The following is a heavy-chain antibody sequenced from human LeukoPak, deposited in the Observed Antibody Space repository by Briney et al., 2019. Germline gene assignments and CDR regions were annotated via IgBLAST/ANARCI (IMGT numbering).Heavy chain of an antibody. Sequence: GSLRLSCAASGFTFSSYAMSWVRQAPGKGLEWVSAISGSGGSTYYADSVKGRFTISRDNSKNTLYLQMNSMRAEDTAVYYCAKETYGGNTFDYWGQGTLVTVSS. CDR1: GFTFSSYA. J-gene: IGHJ4*02. V-gene: IGHV3-23*01. CDR2: ISGSGGST. D-gene: IGHD4-23*01. CDR3: AKETYGGNTFDY.